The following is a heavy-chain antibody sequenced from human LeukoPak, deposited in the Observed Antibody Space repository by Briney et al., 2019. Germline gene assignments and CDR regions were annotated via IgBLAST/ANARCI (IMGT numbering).Heavy chain of an antibody. Sequence: GESLKISCKGSGYSFTNYWIGWVRQMPGRGLEWMGIIYPGDSHTRYSPSFQAQVTFSADKSISTAYLQWSSLKASDTAMYYCAKGGDNSAFLFYWGQGTMVTVSS. CDR2: IYPGDSHT. J-gene: IGHJ4*02. CDR1: GYSFTNYW. CDR3: AKGGDNSAFLFY. V-gene: IGHV5-51*01. D-gene: IGHD3-16*01.